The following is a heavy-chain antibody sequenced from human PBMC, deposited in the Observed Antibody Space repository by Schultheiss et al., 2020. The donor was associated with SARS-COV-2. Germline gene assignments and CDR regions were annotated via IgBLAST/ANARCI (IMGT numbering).Heavy chain of an antibody. CDR3: ARDGRGYAYYYGMDV. Sequence: SETLSLTCTVSGGSVSSGSYYWSWIRQPPGKGLEWIGYIYYSRSTYYNPSLKSRVTISVDTSKNQFSLKLSSVTAADTAVYYCARDGRGYAYYYGMDVWGQGTTVTVSS. CDR2: IYYSRST. V-gene: IGHV4-30-4*01. J-gene: IGHJ6*02. D-gene: IGHD5-12*01. CDR1: GGSVSSGSYY.